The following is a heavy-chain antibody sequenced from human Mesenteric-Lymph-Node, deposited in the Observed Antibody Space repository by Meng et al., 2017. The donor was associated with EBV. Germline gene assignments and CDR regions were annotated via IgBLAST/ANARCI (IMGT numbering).Heavy chain of an antibody. V-gene: IGHV4-39*07. J-gene: IGHJ4*02. Sequence: QQPGSGPVLAKALAALSPTSTCPWRSNHRTYSLLGLLRQAPGEGPALNRGFAYSGNTYYNPSLNSRLTILRDTSNNQFSLKLSSVTAADTAVYYCARSPFRYGDYHYWGQGTLVTVSS. CDR1: RSNHRTYSL. CDR2: FAYSGNT. D-gene: IGHD4-17*01. CDR3: ARSPFRYGDYHY.